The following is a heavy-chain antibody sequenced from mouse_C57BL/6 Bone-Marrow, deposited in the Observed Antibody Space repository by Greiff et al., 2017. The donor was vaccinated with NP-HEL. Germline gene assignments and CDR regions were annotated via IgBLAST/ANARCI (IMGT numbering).Heavy chain of an antibody. CDR2: IRNKANGYTT. D-gene: IGHD1-1*01. CDR1: GFTFTDYY. CDR3: ASYYYGSSYVFDY. Sequence: EVKVVESGGGLVQPGGSLSLSCAASGFTFTDYYMSWVRQPPGKALEWLGFIRNKANGYTTEYSASVKGRFTISRDNSQSILYLQMNALRAEDSATYYCASYYYGSSYVFDYWGQGTTLTVSS. V-gene: IGHV7-3*01. J-gene: IGHJ2*01.